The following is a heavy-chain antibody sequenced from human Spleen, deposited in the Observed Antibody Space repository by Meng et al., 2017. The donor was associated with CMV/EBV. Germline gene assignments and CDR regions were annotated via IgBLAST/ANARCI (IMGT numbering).Heavy chain of an antibody. J-gene: IGHJ6*02. V-gene: IGHV3-21*01. D-gene: IGHD2-15*01. CDR3: VRLGINYFGMDV. CDR1: GFTFSSYS. CDR2: ISTDSHYI. Sequence: GESLKISCAASGFTFSSYSMNWVRQAPGKGLEWVSSISTDSHYIYYPDSVKGRFTISRDSAKDTLYLQMNSLSAEDTAVYYCVRLGINYFGMDVWGQGTTVTVSS.